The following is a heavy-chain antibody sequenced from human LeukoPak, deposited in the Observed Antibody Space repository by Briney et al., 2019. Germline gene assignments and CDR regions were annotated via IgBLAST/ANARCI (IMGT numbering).Heavy chain of an antibody. CDR3: ATLTGDRFYYYYYMDV. CDR2: IIPIFGTA. CDR1: GYTFTSYA. D-gene: IGHD7-27*01. J-gene: IGHJ6*03. Sequence: SVKVSCKASGYTFTSYAMHWVRQAPGQRLEWMGGIIPIFGTANYAQKFQGRVTITTDESTSTAYMELSSLRSEDTAVYYCATLTGDRFYYYYYMDVWGKETTVTVSS. V-gene: IGHV1-69*05.